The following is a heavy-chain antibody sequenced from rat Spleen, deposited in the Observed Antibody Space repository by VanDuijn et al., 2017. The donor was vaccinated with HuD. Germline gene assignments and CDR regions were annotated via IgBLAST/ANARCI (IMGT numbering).Heavy chain of an antibody. CDR1: GFTFNNYG. J-gene: IGHJ4*01. Sequence: EVQLVESGGGLVQPGRSLKLSCAASGFTFNNYGMSWVRQAPTTGLEWVATISYDGISTFYRDSVRGRFTISSDDAKTTLYLQMDSLRSEDTATYYCARLYYGYNYVMDAWGQGASVTVSS. D-gene: IGHD1-9*01. V-gene: IGHV5-29*01. CDR2: ISYDGIST. CDR3: ARLYYGYNYVMDA.